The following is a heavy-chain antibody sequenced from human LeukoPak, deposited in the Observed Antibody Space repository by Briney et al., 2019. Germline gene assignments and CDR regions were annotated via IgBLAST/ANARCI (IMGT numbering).Heavy chain of an antibody. CDR3: ARHRPGWLQSSFDY. CDR1: GGSISSSSSY. V-gene: IGHV4-39*01. J-gene: IGHJ4*02. Sequence: SETLSLTCSVSGGSISSSSSYWGWIRQPPGKGLEWIGSIYYSGSSFDNPALKSRVTISVDTSKNQFSLKLSSVTAADTAVYYCARHRPGWLQSSFDYWGQGTLVTVSS. D-gene: IGHD5-24*01. CDR2: IYYSGSS.